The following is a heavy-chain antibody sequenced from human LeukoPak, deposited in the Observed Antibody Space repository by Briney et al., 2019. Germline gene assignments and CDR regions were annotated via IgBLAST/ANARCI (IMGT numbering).Heavy chain of an antibody. CDR1: GGSLISSSYY. CDR2: IDWDDDK. V-gene: IGHV2-70*11. CDR3: ARMGNENYSFDY. J-gene: IGHJ4*02. D-gene: IGHD4-11*01. Sequence: TLSLTCTVSGGSLISSSYYWGWIRQPPGKALEWLARIDWDDDKYYSTSVKTRLTLSKDTSNNQVVLTMTNTDPVDTATYYCARMGNENYSFDYWGQGALVTVSS.